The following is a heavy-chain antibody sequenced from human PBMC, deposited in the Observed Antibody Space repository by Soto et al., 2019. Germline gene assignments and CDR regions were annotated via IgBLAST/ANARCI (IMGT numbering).Heavy chain of an antibody. CDR2: IKQDGSEK. CDR3: ARDRTGPVPAYYYYYGMDV. Sequence: PGGSLRLSCAASGFTFSSYWMSWVRQAPGKGLEWVANIKQDGSEKYYVDSVKGRFTISRDNSKNTLYLQMNSLRAEDTAVYYCARDRTGPVPAYYYYYGMDVWGQGTTVTVS. CDR1: GFTFSSYW. V-gene: IGHV3-7*03. D-gene: IGHD2-2*01. J-gene: IGHJ6*02.